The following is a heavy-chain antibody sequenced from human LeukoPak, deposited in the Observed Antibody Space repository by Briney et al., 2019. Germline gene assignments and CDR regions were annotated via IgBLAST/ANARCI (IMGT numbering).Heavy chain of an antibody. CDR3: AKDDGLIMFSS. V-gene: IGHV3-23*01. J-gene: IGHJ5*02. CDR2: ITGSGGST. Sequence: GGSLRLSCADSGFSFSNYGMNWVRQAPGKGLEWVSGITGSGGSTYYAGSVKGRFTISRDNSKNTLYLQVNSLRAEDTAVYYCAKDDGLIMFSSWGQGTLVTVSS. D-gene: IGHD3-16*01. CDR1: GFSFSNYG.